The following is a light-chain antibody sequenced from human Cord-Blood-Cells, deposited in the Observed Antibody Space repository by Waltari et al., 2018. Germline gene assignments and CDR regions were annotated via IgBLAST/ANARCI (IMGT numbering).Light chain of an antibody. CDR1: KLGDTY. J-gene: IGLJ1*01. V-gene: IGLV3-1*01. CDR3: QAWDSSTYV. Sequence: SYELAQSPSVSVSPALTASITCSGAKLGDTYACWSPQKPGESPVLVIYQDGKRPSGIPERFSGSNSGNTATLTMSGTQAMDEADYYCQAWDSSTYVFGTGTKVTVL. CDR2: QDG.